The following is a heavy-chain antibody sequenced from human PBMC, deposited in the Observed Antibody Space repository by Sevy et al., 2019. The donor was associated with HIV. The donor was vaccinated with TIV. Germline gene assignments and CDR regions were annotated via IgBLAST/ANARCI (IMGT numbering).Heavy chain of an antibody. V-gene: IGHV3-23*01. CDR2: IGGSGGST. CDR3: ATDRISDWFFDS. Sequence: GGSLRLSCTASGFTFTDYVMNWVRQAPGRGLEWVSSIGGSGGSTHYADSVKGRFTIARDNSKNTLHLKRNSLRAEDTADYYCATDRISDWFFDSWGQGTLVTVSS. D-gene: IGHD3-9*01. CDR1: GFTFTDYV. J-gene: IGHJ4*02.